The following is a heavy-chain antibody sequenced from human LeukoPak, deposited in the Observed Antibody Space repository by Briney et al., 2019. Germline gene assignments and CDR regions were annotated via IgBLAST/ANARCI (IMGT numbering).Heavy chain of an antibody. CDR3: ARDSIAAAGTFDY. CDR1: GGSISSSSFS. CDR2: INYSGST. J-gene: IGHJ4*02. Sequence: SETLSLTCTVSGGSISSSSFSWGWIRQPPGKGLEWIGSINYSGSTYYNPSLKSRVTISVDTSKNQFSLKLSSVTAADTAVYYCARDSIAAAGTFDYWGQGTLVTVSS. D-gene: IGHD6-13*01. V-gene: IGHV4-39*07.